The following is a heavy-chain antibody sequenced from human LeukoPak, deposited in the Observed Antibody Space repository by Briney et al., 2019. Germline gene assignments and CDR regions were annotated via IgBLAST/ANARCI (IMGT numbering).Heavy chain of an antibody. J-gene: IGHJ3*01. CDR2: INNDGTDT. D-gene: IGHD5-12*01. CDR1: GFTFRSFW. V-gene: IGHV3-74*01. Sequence: PGGSLRLSCAASGFTFRSFWIHWVRQAPGKGLVWVGRINNDGTDTIYADSVKGRFTVSRDNAKNTLYLQMNSLRVEDTAVYFCARGGFSHGFGFWGQGTVVTVSS. CDR3: ARGGFSHGFGF.